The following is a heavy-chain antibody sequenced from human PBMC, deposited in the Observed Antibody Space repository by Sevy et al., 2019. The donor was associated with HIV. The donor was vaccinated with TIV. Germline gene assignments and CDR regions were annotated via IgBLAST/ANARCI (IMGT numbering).Heavy chain of an antibody. J-gene: IGHJ4*02. Sequence: ASVKVSCKASGYTFTGQYIHWVRQVPGQGLEWVGCVNPRNGGTKTAQSFEGRVTLTRDTSISTANLEMGSLTSDDTAVYFCARARLGPLGSLDSWGQGTLVTVSS. D-gene: IGHD3-10*01. CDR3: ARARLGPLGSLDS. V-gene: IGHV1-2*02. CDR2: VNPRNGGT. CDR1: GYTFTGQY.